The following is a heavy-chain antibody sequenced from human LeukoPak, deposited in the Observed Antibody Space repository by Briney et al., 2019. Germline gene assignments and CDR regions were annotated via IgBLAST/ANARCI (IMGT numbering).Heavy chain of an antibody. CDR2: IYYSGST. J-gene: IGHJ4*02. CDR3: ARAGVSGSYCNGYFDY. V-gene: IGHV4-39*07. D-gene: IGHD1-26*01. Sequence: PETLSLTCTVPGGSISSSSYYWGWIRQPPGKGLEWIGSIYYSGSTYHNPSLKSRVTISVDTSKNQFSLKLSSVTAADTAVYYCARAGVSGSYCNGYFDYWGQGTLVTVSS. CDR1: GGSISSSSYY.